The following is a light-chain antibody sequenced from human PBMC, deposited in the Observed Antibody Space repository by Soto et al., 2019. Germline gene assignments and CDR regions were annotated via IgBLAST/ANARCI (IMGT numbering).Light chain of an antibody. CDR2: DAS. V-gene: IGKV3-11*01. J-gene: IGKJ5*01. CDR3: QQRSNWL. CDR1: QSVSSS. Sequence: ERVLTQAVSAPFMYPGERATLSCRASQSVSSSLAWYQQKPGQAPRLLIYDASNRATGIPARFSGSGSGTDFTLTISSLEPEDFAVYYCQQRSNWLFGQGTRLEIK.